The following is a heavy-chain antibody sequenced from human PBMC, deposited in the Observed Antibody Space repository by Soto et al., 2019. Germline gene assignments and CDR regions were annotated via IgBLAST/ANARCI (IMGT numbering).Heavy chain of an antibody. D-gene: IGHD3-16*01. CDR1: GFTFSSYA. CDR3: ARDGGTVPPVYYYYGMDV. J-gene: IGHJ6*02. V-gene: IGHV3-30-3*01. Sequence: QVQLVESGGGVVQPGRSLRLSCAASGFTFSSYAMHWVRQAPGKGLEWVAVISYDGSNKYYADSVKGRFTISRDNSKNTLYLQMNSLRAEDTAVYYCARDGGTVPPVYYYYGMDVWGQGTTVTVSS. CDR2: ISYDGSNK.